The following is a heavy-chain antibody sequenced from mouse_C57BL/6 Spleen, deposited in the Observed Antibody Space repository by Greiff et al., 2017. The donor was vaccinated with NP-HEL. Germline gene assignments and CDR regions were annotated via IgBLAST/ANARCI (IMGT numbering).Heavy chain of an antibody. CDR3: ARGGQFAY. J-gene: IGHJ3*01. Sequence: VKLQESGAELARPGASVKLSCKASGYTFTSYGISWVKQRTGQGLEWIGEIYPRSGNTYYNEKFKGKATLTADKSSSTAYMELRSMTSEDSAVYFCARGGQFAYWGQGTLVTVSA. CDR1: GYTFTSYG. CDR2: IYPRSGNT. V-gene: IGHV1-81*01.